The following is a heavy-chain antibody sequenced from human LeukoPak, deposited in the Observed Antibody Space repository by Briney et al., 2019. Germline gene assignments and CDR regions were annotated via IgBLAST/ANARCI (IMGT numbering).Heavy chain of an antibody. CDR2: ISWNSGSI. J-gene: IGHJ4*02. Sequence: PGGSLRLSCAASGFIFDDYAMHWVRQAPGKGLEWVSGISWNSGSIGYADSVKGRFTISRDNAKNSLYLQMNSLRAEDTALYYCAKDGTYYYDSSGYWGYFDYWGQGTLVTVSS. CDR3: AKDGTYYYDSSGYWGYFDY. V-gene: IGHV3-9*01. CDR1: GFIFDDYA. D-gene: IGHD3-22*01.